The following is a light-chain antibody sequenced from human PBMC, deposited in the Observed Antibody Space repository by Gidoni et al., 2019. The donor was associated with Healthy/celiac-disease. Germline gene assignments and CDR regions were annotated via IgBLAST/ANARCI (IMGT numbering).Light chain of an antibody. J-gene: IGKJ1*01. Sequence: DIQMTQSPSSLSASVGDRVTLTCRASQGINNYLAWYQHKPGKVPKLLIYGASTLQSGVPSRFSGSGSGTDFTLTINGLQPEDVATYYCQKCNRTPRKVXQGTKVEIK. CDR1: QGINNY. CDR2: GAS. CDR3: QKCNRTPRK. V-gene: IGKV1-27*01.